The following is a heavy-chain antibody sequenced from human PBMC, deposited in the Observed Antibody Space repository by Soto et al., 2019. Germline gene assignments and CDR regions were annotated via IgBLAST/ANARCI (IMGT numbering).Heavy chain of an antibody. D-gene: IGHD2-21*02. CDR3: ARALFCGGDCTYFEY. CDR2: INPSGGST. Sequence: GASVKVSCKASGYTFTSYYMHWVRQAPGQGLEWMGIINPSGGSTSYAQKFQGRVTMTRDTSTSTVYMELSSLRSEDTAVYYCARALFCGGDCTYFEYWGQGTLVTVAS. CDR1: GYTFTSYY. V-gene: IGHV1-46*01. J-gene: IGHJ4*02.